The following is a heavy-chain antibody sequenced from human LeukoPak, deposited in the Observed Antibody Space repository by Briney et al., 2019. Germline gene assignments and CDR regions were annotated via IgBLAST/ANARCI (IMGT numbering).Heavy chain of an antibody. Sequence: GGSLRLSCAASGFTFSDYYMSWIRQAPGKGLEWVSYISSSGNTIYYADSVKGRFTISRDNAKNSVFLQMNSLRAEDTAVYYCASPKYSSSWQIFDYWGQETLVTASS. V-gene: IGHV3-11*01. CDR2: ISSSGNTI. CDR1: GFTFSDYY. J-gene: IGHJ4*02. D-gene: IGHD6-13*01. CDR3: ASPKYSSSWQIFDY.